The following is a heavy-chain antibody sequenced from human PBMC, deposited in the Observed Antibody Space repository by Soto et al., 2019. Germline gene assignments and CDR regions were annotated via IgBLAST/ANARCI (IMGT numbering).Heavy chain of an antibody. J-gene: IGHJ4*02. D-gene: IGHD6-19*01. CDR1: GDSVSSNSAA. V-gene: IGHV6-1*01. CDR2: TYYRSKWYN. Sequence: QTLSLTCAISGDSVSSNSAAWNWIRQSPSRGLEWLGRTYYRSKWYNDYAVSVKSRITINPDTSKNQFSLQLNSVTPEDTAVYYCARDWRRISSGWYYFDYWGQGTLVTVSS. CDR3: ARDWRRISSGWYYFDY.